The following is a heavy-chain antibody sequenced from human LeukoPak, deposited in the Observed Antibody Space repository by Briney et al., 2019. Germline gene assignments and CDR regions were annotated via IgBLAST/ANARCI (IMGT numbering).Heavy chain of an antibody. CDR2: IIPIFGTA. D-gene: IGHD5-18*01. V-gene: IGHV1-69*13. J-gene: IGHJ4*02. CDR3: ARDTRRGYSYGPFDF. Sequence: ASVKVSCKASGGIFSSYAISWVRQAPAQGLEWMGEIIPIFGTANYAQKFQGRVTITADESTSTAYMELSSLRSEDTAVYYCARDTRRGYSYGPFDFWGQGTLVTVSS. CDR1: GGIFSSYA.